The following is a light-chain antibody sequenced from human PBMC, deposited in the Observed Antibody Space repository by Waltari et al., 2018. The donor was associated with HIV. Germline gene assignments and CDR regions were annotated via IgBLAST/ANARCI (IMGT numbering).Light chain of an antibody. J-gene: IGKJ2*01. Sequence: ELLLTQSPVTLSLSPGERATLSCRASQRIAPYLVWYQQKGGQAPRVVIYDASNRAPGIPDRFSGSGSGADFTLIIGDLEPDDSATYFCQQRGAWPFTFGQGTRLEI. CDR1: QRIAPY. V-gene: IGKV3-11*01. CDR2: DAS. CDR3: QQRGAWPFT.